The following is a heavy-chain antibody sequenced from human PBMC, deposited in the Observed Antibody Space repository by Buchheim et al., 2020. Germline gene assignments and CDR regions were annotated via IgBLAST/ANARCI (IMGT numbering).Heavy chain of an antibody. CDR1: GFTFSSYG. Sequence: QVQLVESGGGVVQPGRSLRLSCAASGFTFSSYGMHWVRQAPGKGLEWVAVISYDGGNKYYADSVKGRFTISRDKSKNTLYLQMNSLRAGETAVYYCARANHCSGGTCYSYYYYSNMDVWGQGTT. D-gene: IGHD2-15*01. J-gene: IGHJ6*02. CDR3: ARANHCSGGTCYSYYYYSNMDV. V-gene: IGHV3-30*03. CDR2: ISYDGGNK.